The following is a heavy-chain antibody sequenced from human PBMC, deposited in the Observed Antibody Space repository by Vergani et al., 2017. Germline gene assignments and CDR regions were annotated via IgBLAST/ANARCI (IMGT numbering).Heavy chain of an antibody. CDR2: ISYDGTQK. J-gene: IGHJ1*01. CDR3: ATKSCGTPGCQIGYFRE. V-gene: IGHV3-30*03. D-gene: IGHD1-1*01. Sequence: QVHLVESGGGVVQPARSLRLSCVVSGVTSSYYGMHWVRQAPGKGLEWVAGISYDGTQKYYADLVKGRFTISRDNSKSTLYLQMNSLRTEDTAVYYCATKSCGTPGCQIGYFREWGQGTLVTVSS. CDR1: GVTSSYYG.